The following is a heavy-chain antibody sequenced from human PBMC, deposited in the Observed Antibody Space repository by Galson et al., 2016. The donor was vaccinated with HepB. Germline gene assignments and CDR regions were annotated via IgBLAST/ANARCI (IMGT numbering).Heavy chain of an antibody. D-gene: IGHD2/OR15-2a*01. CDR1: GDSVSSNSAA. Sequence: AISGDSVSSNSAAWNWIRQSPSRGLEWLGRTSFRANWFNEYAESVKSRISINADTAKNQFSLQLNSVTPEDTAVYYCARGKIDYYAMDVWGQGTTVTVSS. V-gene: IGHV6-1*01. CDR3: ARGKIDYYAMDV. J-gene: IGHJ6*02. CDR2: TSFRANWFN.